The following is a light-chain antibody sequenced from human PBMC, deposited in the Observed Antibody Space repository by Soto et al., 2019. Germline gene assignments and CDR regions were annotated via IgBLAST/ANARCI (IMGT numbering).Light chain of an antibody. V-gene: IGKV3-15*01. J-gene: IGKJ1*01. Sequence: EIAMTLSTASKCVVPGERATLSGRASQSVTSSVAWYQQKPGQAPKLLIYAASTRAKGISDRFSGSGSGTEFTLAICGLQSEAFAVYYCQQYINRRWTFGQGTKVDIK. CDR1: QSVTSS. CDR2: AAS. CDR3: QQYINRRWT.